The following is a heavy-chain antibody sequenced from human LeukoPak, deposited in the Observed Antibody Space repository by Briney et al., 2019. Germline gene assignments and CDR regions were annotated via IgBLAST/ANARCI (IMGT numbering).Heavy chain of an antibody. CDR3: ARRGKLEPLNWFDP. D-gene: IGHD1-1*01. J-gene: IGHJ5*02. CDR2: IYYSGST. CDR1: GGSISSSSYY. V-gene: IGHV4-39*01. Sequence: PSETLSLTXTVSGGSISSSSYYWGWIRQPPGKGLEWIGSIYYSGSTYYNPSLKSRVTISVDTSKNQFSLKLSSVTAADTAVYYCARRGKLEPLNWFDPWGQGTLVTVSS.